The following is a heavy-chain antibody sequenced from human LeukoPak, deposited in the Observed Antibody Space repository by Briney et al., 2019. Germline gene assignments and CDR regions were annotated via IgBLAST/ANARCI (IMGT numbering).Heavy chain of an antibody. Sequence: ASVKVSCKASGYTFTSYGISWVRQAPGQELEWMGWISAYNGNTNYAQKLQGRVTMTTDTSTSTAYMELRSLRSDDTAVYYCARDGYCSSTSCYGRGWFYYYYGMDVWGQGTTVTVSS. CDR2: ISAYNGNT. D-gene: IGHD2-2*01. J-gene: IGHJ6*02. CDR1: GYTFTSYG. V-gene: IGHV1-18*01. CDR3: ARDGYCSSTSCYGRGWFYYYYGMDV.